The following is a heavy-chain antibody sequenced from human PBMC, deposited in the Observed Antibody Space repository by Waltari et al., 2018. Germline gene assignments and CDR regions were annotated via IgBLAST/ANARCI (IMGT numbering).Heavy chain of an antibody. CDR1: GFTFSDSA. D-gene: IGHD3-16*02. CDR2: IGRKANSYAT. CDR3: TRHLSSYREDFDY. J-gene: IGHJ4*02. V-gene: IGHV3-73*02. Sequence: EVQLVESGGGLVQPGGSLKLSCAASGFTFSDSAMHWVRQASGKGLEWVGRIGRKANSYATAYAESVKGRFTISRDDSKNTAYLQMNSLKTEDTAVYYCTRHLSSYREDFDYWGQGTLVTVSS.